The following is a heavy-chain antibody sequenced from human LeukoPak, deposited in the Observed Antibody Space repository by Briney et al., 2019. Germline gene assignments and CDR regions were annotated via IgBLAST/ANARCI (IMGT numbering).Heavy chain of an antibody. CDR3: ARDAMRSGGSSPYYNYGMDV. Sequence: ASVKVSCKASGYTFTSYGISWVRQAPGQGLKWMGWISAYNGNTNYVEKLQGRVTMTRDTSTSTAYMELRSLRSDDTAVYYCARDAMRSGGSSPYYNYGMDVWGQGTTVTVSS. CDR2: ISAYNGNT. D-gene: IGHD2-15*01. J-gene: IGHJ6*02. V-gene: IGHV1-18*01. CDR1: GYTFTSYG.